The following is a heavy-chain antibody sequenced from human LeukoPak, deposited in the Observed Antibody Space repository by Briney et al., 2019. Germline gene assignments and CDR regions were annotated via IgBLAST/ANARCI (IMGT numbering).Heavy chain of an antibody. Sequence: SETLSLTCTVSGGSISSYYWSWIRQPPGKGLEWIGYIYYSGSTNYNPSLKSRVTISVDTSKNQFSLKLSSVTAADTAVYYCARDLALLWFGEFDYWGQGTLVTVSS. V-gene: IGHV4-59*12. CDR2: IYYSGST. CDR1: GGSISSYY. CDR3: ARDLALLWFGEFDY. J-gene: IGHJ4*02. D-gene: IGHD3-10*01.